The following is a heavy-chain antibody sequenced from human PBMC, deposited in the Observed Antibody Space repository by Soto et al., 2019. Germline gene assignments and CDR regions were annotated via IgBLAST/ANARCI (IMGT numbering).Heavy chain of an antibody. CDR3: ARGIAWSSSWFDP. J-gene: IGHJ5*02. CDR2: ISFDGGSK. D-gene: IGHD2-15*01. Sequence: PGGSLRLSCAASGFTFSTYAMHWVRQAPGKGLEWVAVISFDGGSKYYADSVKGRFTISRDNSKSTLYLQMNSLRSEDTAVYYCARGIAWSSSWFDPWGQGTLVTVSS. V-gene: IGHV3-30-3*01. CDR1: GFTFSTYA.